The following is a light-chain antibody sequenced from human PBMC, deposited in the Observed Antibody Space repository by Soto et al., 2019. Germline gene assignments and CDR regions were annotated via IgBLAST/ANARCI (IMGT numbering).Light chain of an antibody. Sequence: DIPMTQSPSTLSASVGDRVTITCRASQSISNWLAWYQQKPGKAPNLLIYDASTLESGVPSRFSGSGSGTEFTLTISSLQPDDFATYYCQQYNVYPYTFGQGTKLEIK. CDR1: QSISNW. V-gene: IGKV1-5*01. CDR3: QQYNVYPYT. J-gene: IGKJ2*01. CDR2: DAS.